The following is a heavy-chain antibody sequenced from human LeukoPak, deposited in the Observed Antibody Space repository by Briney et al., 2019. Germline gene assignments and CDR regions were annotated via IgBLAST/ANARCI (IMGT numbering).Heavy chain of an antibody. CDR1: GFTVSSNF. CDR3: ASEDSGDYEGRFDY. D-gene: IGHD4-17*01. J-gene: IGHJ4*02. V-gene: IGHV3-66*02. Sequence: GGSLRLSCAASGFTVSSNFMTWARQAPGKGLEWVSFIYGGDTTSYADSVKGRFTISRDNSKNALYLQMNSLRAEDTAVYYCASEDSGDYEGRFDYWGQGTLVTVSS. CDR2: IYGGDTT.